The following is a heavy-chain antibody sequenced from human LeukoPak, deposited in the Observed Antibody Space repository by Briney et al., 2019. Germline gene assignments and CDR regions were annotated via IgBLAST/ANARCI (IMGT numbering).Heavy chain of an antibody. CDR2: IYYSGIT. CDR1: GGSISSGGYS. V-gene: IGHV4-30-4*07. Sequence: SQTLSLTCAVSGGSISSGGYSWSWIRQPPGKGLEWIGYIYYSGITYYNPSLKSRVAISVNTSKNQFSLKLSSVTAADTALYYCARGSNWFDPWGQGTLVTVSS. J-gene: IGHJ5*02. CDR3: ARGSNWFDP.